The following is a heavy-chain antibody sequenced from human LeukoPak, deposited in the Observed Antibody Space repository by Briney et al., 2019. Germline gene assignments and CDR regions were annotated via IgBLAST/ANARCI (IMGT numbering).Heavy chain of an antibody. Sequence: GGSLRLSCAVSGFTFSAYAMSGGRQGPGKGREWVSAISGSGGSTYYAGSAKGRFTIYTDNSKNTLYLQMSSLRAEDTAVYYCAKFLHTDIVVANYYFDYWGQGTLVTVSS. J-gene: IGHJ4*02. CDR1: GFTFSAYA. D-gene: IGHD2-21*01. V-gene: IGHV3-23*01. CDR3: AKFLHTDIVVANYYFDY. CDR2: ISGSGGST.